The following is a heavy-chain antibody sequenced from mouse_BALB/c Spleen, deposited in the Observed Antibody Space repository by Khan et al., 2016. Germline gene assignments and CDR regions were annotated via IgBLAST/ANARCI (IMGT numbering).Heavy chain of an antibody. CDR2: IWSGGST. CDR1: GFSLTSYG. J-gene: IGHJ4*01. CDR3: AKNPTPVWYYYAMDY. V-gene: IGHV2-2*02. Sequence: QVQLKESGPGLVQPSQSLSITCTVSGFSLTSYGVHWVRQSPGKGLEWLGVIWSGGSTDYNAAFISRLSISKDNSKRQVFFKMNSLQANDTAIYXCAKNPTPVWYYYAMDYWGQRPSVTVSS. D-gene: IGHD2-10*02.